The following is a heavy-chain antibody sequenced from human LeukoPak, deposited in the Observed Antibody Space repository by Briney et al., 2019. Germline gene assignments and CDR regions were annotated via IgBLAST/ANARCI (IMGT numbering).Heavy chain of an antibody. CDR1: GFTFNNYA. J-gene: IGHJ4*02. Sequence: PGGSLRLSCAASGFTFNNYAMSWVRQAPGKGLEWVSVISGSGGSTYYADSVKGRFTISRDNSKNTLYLQMNSLRAEDTAVYYCAENKLLVGETFDYWGQGTLVTVSS. V-gene: IGHV3-23*01. CDR3: AENKLLVGETFDY. D-gene: IGHD1-26*01. CDR2: ISGSGGST.